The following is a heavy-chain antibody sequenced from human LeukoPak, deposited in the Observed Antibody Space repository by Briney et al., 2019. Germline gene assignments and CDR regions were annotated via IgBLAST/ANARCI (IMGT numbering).Heavy chain of an antibody. Sequence: GGSLRLSCAASGFTFRSHSMNWVRQAPGKGLEWVSSISSTSSYIYYADSVKGRFTISRDNAKNSLYLQMNSPRAEDTAVYHCARGAYGDYGWFDPWGQRTLVTVSS. CDR1: GFTFRSHS. CDR2: ISSTSSYI. CDR3: ARGAYGDYGWFDP. D-gene: IGHD4-17*01. J-gene: IGHJ5*02. V-gene: IGHV3-21*01.